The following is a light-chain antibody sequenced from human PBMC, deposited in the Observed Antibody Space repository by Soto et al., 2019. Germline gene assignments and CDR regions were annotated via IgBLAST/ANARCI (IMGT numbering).Light chain of an antibody. CDR1: QSVSNNY. J-gene: IGKJ2*01. Sequence: EVVLTQSPGTLSLSPGERATLSCRASQSVSNNYLAWYQQKCGQSPKLLIFGSTDRATGIPDRFSGSGSGKDFPFTIRGLEKEDLAVNSCRQNGGSPHSTFGRGPNWRSN. CDR3: RQNGGSPHST. CDR2: GST. V-gene: IGKV3-20*01.